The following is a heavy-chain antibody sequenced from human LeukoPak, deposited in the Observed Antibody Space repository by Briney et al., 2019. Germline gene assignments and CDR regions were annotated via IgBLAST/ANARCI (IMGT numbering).Heavy chain of an antibody. V-gene: IGHV1-2*02. CDR3: ARDRLNRFLEWLLPNWFDP. CDR2: INPNSGGT. CDR1: GYTFTGYY. D-gene: IGHD3-3*01. Sequence: GASVKVTCKASGYTFTGYYMHWVRQAPGQGLEWMGWINPNSGGTNYAQKFQGRVTMTRDTSISTAYMELSRLRSDDTAVYYCARDRLNRFLEWLLPNWFDPWGQGTLVTVSS. J-gene: IGHJ5*02.